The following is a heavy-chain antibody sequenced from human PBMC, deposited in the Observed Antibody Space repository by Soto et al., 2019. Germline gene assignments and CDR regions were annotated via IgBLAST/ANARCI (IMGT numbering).Heavy chain of an antibody. J-gene: IGHJ4*02. CDR1: GFTFSSYG. CDR3: AKDLHRPNYYDSSGYYPDY. CDR2: ISYDGSNK. Sequence: GGSLRLSCAASGFTFSSYGMHWVRQAPGKGLEWVAVISYDGSNKYFADSVKGRFTISRDNSKNTLYLQMNSLRAEDTAVYYCAKDLHRPNYYDSSGYYPDYWGQGTLVTVSS. V-gene: IGHV3-30*18. D-gene: IGHD3-22*01.